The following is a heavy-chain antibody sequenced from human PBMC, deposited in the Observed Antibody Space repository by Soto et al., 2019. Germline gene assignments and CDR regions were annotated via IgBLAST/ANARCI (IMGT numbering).Heavy chain of an antibody. CDR2: INAYNGNT. D-gene: IGHD3-10*01. CDR1: GYTFTSYG. J-gene: IGHJ5*02. V-gene: IGHV1-18*01. CDR3: ARVQELFPSFYNWFDP. Sequence: ASVKVSCKASGYTFTSYGISWVRQAPGQGLEWMGCINAYNGNTNYAQKLQGRVTMTSDTSTSTAYMELRSLRSDDTAVYYCARVQELFPSFYNWFDPWGQGTLVTVSS.